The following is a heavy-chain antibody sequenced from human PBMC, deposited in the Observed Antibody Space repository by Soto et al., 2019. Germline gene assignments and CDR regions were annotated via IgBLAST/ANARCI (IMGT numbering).Heavy chain of an antibody. CDR1: GGSFSGYY. J-gene: IGHJ5*02. D-gene: IGHD2-2*01. Sequence: QVQLQQWGAGLLKPSETLSLTCAVYGGSFSGYYWSWIRQPPGQGLEWIGEINHSGSTNYNPSLTSPVTISVDTTRIQFSLKLSSVTAADTAVYSCARGSKYQLPRSRRRGNWFGPWGQGTLVTVAA. V-gene: IGHV4-34*01. CDR2: INHSGST. CDR3: ARGSKYQLPRSRRRGNWFGP.